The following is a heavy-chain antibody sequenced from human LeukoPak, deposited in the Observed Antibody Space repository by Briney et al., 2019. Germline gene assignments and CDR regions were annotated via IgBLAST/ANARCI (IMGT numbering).Heavy chain of an antibody. CDR2: INPNSGGT. J-gene: IGHJ4*02. D-gene: IGHD1-1*01. V-gene: IGHV1-2*02. CDR1: GYTFTGYY. Sequence: ASVKVSCKASGYTFTGYYMHWVRQAPGQGLGWMGWINPNSGGTNYAQKFQGRVTMTEDTSTDTAYMELSSLRSEDTAVYYCANLLTGTTSPFDYWGQGTLVTVSS. CDR3: ANLLTGTTSPFDY.